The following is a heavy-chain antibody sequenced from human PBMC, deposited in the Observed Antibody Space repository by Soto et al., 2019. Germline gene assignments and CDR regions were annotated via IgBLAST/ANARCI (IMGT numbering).Heavy chain of an antibody. V-gene: IGHV4-59*01. D-gene: IGHD5-12*01. CDR1: GGSISSYY. Sequence: PSETLSLTCTVSGGSISSYYWSWIRQPPGKGLEWIGYIYYSGSTNYNPSLKSRVTISVDTSKNQFSLQLSSVTAADTAVYYCARAGFGYDYFLDYWGQGTLVTVSS. CDR3: ARAGFGYDYFLDY. CDR2: IYYSGST. J-gene: IGHJ4*02.